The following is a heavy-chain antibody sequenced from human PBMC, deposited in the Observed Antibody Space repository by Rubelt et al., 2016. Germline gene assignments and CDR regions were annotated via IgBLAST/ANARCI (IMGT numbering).Heavy chain of an antibody. D-gene: IGHD6-19*01. CDR1: GFTFSSYG. CDR2: IRNDGSNE. CDR3: APPISGYSSGWYVY. Sequence: GRGLVQPGGSLRLSCAASGFTFSSYGMHWVRQAPGKGLEWVAFIRNDGSNEYYADSVKGRFTISRDNSKNTLYLQMKSLRVEDTAVYYCAPPISGYSSGWYVYWGQGTLVTVSS. J-gene: IGHJ4*02. V-gene: IGHV3-30*02.